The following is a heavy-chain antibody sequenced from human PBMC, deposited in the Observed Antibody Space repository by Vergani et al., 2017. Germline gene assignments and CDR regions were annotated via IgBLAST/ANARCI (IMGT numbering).Heavy chain of an antibody. CDR1: GGSISSYY. V-gene: IGHV4-59*01. CDR3: ARGRDKYSGYDWGYYFDY. CDR2: IYYSGST. Sequence: QVQLQESGPGLVKPSETLSLTCTVSGGSISSYYWSWIRQPPGKGLEWIGYIYYSGSTNYNPPLKSRVTISVDTSKNQFSLKLSSVTAADTAVYYCARGRDKYSGYDWGYYFDYWGQGTLVTVSS. D-gene: IGHD5-12*01. J-gene: IGHJ4*02.